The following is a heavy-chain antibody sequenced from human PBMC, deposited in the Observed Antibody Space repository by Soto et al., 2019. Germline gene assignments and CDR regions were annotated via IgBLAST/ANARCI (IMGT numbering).Heavy chain of an antibody. CDR1: GYTFTDYD. CDR2: MNPNSGNT. V-gene: IGHV1-8*01. CDR3: ARGHNYHDSSGFYGD. Sequence: QVQLVQSGAEVKKPGASVKVSCKASGYTFTDYDINWVRQATGQGLEWMGWMNPNSGNTGYAQKFQGRVTMTRSNSVNTSYMELTGLRSEDTDLYYCARGHNYHDSSGFYGDWGQGTLVNVSS. J-gene: IGHJ4*02. D-gene: IGHD3-22*01.